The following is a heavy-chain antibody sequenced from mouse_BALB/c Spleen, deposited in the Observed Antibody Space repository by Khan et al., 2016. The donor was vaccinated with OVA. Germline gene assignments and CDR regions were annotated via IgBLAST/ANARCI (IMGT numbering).Heavy chain of an antibody. Sequence: LVESGPELKKPGETVKISCKASGYTFTNYGMNWVKQSPGKALKWMGWINTYTGEPTYAADFKGRFAFSLETSASTAYLQINNLKNEDTATDFRARPPYFSYTLDYWGQGTSVTVSS. J-gene: IGHJ4*01. CDR2: INTYTGEP. CDR1: GYTFTNYG. D-gene: IGHD2-10*01. CDR3: ARPPYFSYTLDY. V-gene: IGHV9-3-1*01.